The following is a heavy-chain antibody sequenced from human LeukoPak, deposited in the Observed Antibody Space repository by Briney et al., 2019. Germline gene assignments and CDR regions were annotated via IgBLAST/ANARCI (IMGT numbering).Heavy chain of an antibody. CDR3: WGAVAGTQMYY. D-gene: IGHD6-19*01. CDR1: GFTFSSYG. Sequence: HTGGSLRLSCAASGFTFSSYGMHWVRQAPGKGLVWVLAISGSGGSTYYADSVKGRFTISRDNSKNTLYLQMNSLRAEDTAVYYCWGAVAGTQMYYWGQGTLVTVSS. V-gene: IGHV3-23*01. J-gene: IGHJ4*02. CDR2: ISGSGGST.